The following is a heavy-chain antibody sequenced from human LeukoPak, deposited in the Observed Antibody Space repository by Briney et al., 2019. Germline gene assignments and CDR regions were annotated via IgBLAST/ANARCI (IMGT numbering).Heavy chain of an antibody. V-gene: IGHV3-7*01. J-gene: IGHJ4*02. CDR2: IKQDGSEK. CDR1: GFFFSSYW. CDR3: ARENGH. Sequence: GGSLRLSCAASGFFFSSYWMSWVRQAPGKGLEWVANIKQDGSEKYYVDSVKGRFTISRDNAKNSLYLQMNSLRAEDTAVYYCARENGHWGQGTLVTVSS.